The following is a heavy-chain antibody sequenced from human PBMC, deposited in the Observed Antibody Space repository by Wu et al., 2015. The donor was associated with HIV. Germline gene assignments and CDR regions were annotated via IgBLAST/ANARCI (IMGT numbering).Heavy chain of an antibody. CDR2: MNPNSGNT. D-gene: IGHD3-10*01. V-gene: IGHV1-8*01. CDR3: VMGVCFGGAD. Sequence: QVQLVQSGAEVKKPGASVKVSCKASGYTFTNYDINWVRQATGQGLEWMGWMNPNSGNTGYAQKFQGRVAMTRNTSLRTAYMELNSLRSDDTAVFYCVMGVCFGGADWGQGTLVTGLL. J-gene: IGHJ4*02. CDR1: GYTFTNYD.